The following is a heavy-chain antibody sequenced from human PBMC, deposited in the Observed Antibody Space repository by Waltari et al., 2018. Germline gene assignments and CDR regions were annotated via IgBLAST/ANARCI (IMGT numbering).Heavy chain of an antibody. J-gene: IGHJ6*02. CDR3: ARDRVVPADEPDYYGLDV. D-gene: IGHD2-2*01. Sequence: QVHLQESGPGQVKPSETLSLTCDVSRGSIRSHYWSWIRRHPGKGLEWIGYIYYNGATNYNPALMSRVTISVDTAKNHVSLKLSAVTAADTAVYYCARDRVVPADEPDYYGLDVWGQGTTVTVSS. V-gene: IGHV4-59*11. CDR2: IYYNGAT. CDR1: RGSIRSHY.